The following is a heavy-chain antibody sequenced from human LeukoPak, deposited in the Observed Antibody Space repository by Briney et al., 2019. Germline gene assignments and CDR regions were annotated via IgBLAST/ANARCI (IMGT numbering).Heavy chain of an antibody. CDR1: GYTFTAYH. D-gene: IGHD3-3*01. CDR2: INASGNTT. J-gene: IGHJ6*02. Sequence: ASVKVSCKASGYTFTAYHIHWVRQAPGRGLEWMGIINASGNTTRYAQKFQGRVTMTRDTSTSTVYMELNNLRSDDTAVYYYGRNFWSGLAFLTSYGMDVWGQGTTVTVSS. V-gene: IGHV1-46*01. CDR3: GRNFWSGLAFLTSYGMDV.